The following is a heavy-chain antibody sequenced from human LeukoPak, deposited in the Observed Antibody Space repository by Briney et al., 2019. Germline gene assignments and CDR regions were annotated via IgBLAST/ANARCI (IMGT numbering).Heavy chain of an antibody. CDR1: GFTFSSYW. J-gene: IGHJ4*02. CDR3: AREVGAIDF. D-gene: IGHD1-26*01. Sequence: PGGSLRLSCAASGFTFSSYWMHWVRQAPGKGLVWVSHINSDGSITNYADSVKGRFTISRDNAKNTLYLQMNSLRAEDTAVYYCAREVGAIDFWGQGTLVTVSS. V-gene: IGHV3-74*01. CDR2: INSDGSIT.